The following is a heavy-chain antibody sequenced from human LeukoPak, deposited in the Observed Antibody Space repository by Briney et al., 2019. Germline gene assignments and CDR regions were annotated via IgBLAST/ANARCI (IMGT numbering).Heavy chain of an antibody. CDR1: GFSVSTNF. J-gene: IGHJ5*02. CDR2: IYSGGST. CDR3: ASGVTDYADHNWLDP. V-gene: IGHV3-53*01. Sequence: GGSLRLSCAASGFSVSTNFMMNWVRQAPGKGLEWVSVIYSGGSTYYADSVKGRFSISRDNSKNTLYLQMNGLRAEDTAVYYCASGVTDYADHNWLDPWGQGTLVTVSS. D-gene: IGHD4-17*01.